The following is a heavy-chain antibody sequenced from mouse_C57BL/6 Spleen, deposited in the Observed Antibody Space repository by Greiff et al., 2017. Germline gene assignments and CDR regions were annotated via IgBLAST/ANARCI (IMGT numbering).Heavy chain of an antibody. V-gene: IGHV14-2*01. D-gene: IGHD2-12*01. CDR3: ARRYSFPPYYMDY. CDR2: IDPEDGET. J-gene: IGHJ2*01. CDR1: GFNIKDYY. Sequence: EVQLVASGAELVKPGASVKLSCTASGFNIKDYYMHWVKQRPEQGLEWIGRIDPEDGETKYAPTFQGKAPITADTASNTAYLQLSSLTSEDTAVYDCARRYSFPPYYMDYWGQGTTLTVSS.